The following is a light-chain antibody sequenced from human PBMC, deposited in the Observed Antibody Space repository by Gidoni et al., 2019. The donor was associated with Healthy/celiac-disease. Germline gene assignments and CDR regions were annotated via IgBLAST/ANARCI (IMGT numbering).Light chain of an antibody. CDR1: QSVSSN. J-gene: IGKJ1*01. CDR3: QQYNNWPLA. Sequence: EIVMTQSPATLSVSPGERATLSCRASQSVSSNLAWYQQKPGQAPRLLIYGASTRATGLPARFSGSGSGTEFTLTISSLQSEDFAVYYCQQYNNWPLAFXXXTKVEIK. CDR2: GAS. V-gene: IGKV3-15*01.